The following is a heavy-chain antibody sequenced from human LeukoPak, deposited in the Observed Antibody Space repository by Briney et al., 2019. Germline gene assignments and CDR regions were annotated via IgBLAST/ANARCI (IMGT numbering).Heavy chain of an antibody. D-gene: IGHD1-26*01. V-gene: IGHV3-74*01. J-gene: IGHJ5*02. Sequence: PGGSLRLSCATSGFTFSTSWMHWVRQAPGKGLVWVSRINTDGNTRDYADSVKGRFTITRDNAKSTLYLQMNSLRAEDTAIYYCARDVGADDDLCGQGTRVPVSS. CDR3: ARDVGADDDL. CDR2: INTDGNTR. CDR1: GFTFSTSW.